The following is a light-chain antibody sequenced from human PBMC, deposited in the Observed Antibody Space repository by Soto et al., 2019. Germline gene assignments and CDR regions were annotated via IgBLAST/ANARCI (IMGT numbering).Light chain of an antibody. CDR3: QQYDTSPPMYT. CDR2: ATS. J-gene: IGKJ2*01. V-gene: IGKV3-20*01. Sequence: EIVLTQSPGTLSLSPGERATLSCRASQSVDSTYLAWYQQKPDQSPRLLIYATSPRAAGIPDRFSGSGSGTDFTLTISRLEPDDVAVYYCQQYDTSPPMYTFGQGTKVDIK. CDR1: QSVDSTY.